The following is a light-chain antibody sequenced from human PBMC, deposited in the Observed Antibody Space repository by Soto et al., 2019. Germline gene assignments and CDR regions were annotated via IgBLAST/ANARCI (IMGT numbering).Light chain of an antibody. V-gene: IGLV1-40*01. Sequence: QSVLTQPPSVSGAPGERVTISCTGSSSDIGAGYRVRWYQQVPGTAPKLLIYDNTNRPSGVSVRFSGSKSGTSASLAISGLPAEDDADYYCQSFDKYLRAVVFGGGTKLTVL. CDR3: QSFDKYLRAVV. J-gene: IGLJ2*01. CDR1: SSDIGAGYR. CDR2: DNT.